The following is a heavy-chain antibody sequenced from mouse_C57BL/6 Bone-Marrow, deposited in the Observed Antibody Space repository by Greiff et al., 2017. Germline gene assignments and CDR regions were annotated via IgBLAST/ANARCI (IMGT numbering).Heavy chain of an antibody. CDR2: IYPGSGST. CDR1: GYTFTSYW. J-gene: IGHJ1*03. Sequence: QVQLQQPGAELVKPGASVKMSCKASGYTFTSYWITWVKQRPGQGLEWIGDIYPGSGSTNYNEKFKSKATLTVDTSSSTAYMPLSSLTSEDSAVYYGARPDYSNDWYFDVWGTGTTVTVSS. D-gene: IGHD2-5*01. CDR3: ARPDYSNDWYFDV. V-gene: IGHV1-55*01.